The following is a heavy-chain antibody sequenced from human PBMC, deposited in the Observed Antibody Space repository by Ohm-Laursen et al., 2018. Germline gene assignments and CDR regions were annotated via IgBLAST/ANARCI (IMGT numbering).Heavy chain of an antibody. CDR2: IKPNSGGT. Sequence: ASVKVSCKASGYTFTAYYMHWVRQAPGQGLEWMGWIKPNSGGTNYAQKFQGRVTMTRDTSISTDYMEVSSLTSDDTAVYYCARGLTRSAFDIWGQETMVTVSS. D-gene: IGHD4/OR15-4a*01. CDR3: ARGLTRSAFDI. J-gene: IGHJ3*02. V-gene: IGHV1-2*02. CDR1: GYTFTAYY.